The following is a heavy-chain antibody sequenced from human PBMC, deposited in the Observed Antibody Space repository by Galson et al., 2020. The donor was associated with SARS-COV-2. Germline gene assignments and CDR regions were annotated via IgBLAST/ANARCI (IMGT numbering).Heavy chain of an antibody. CDR2: ISAFNGHT. J-gene: IGHJ4*02. D-gene: IGHD3-22*01. V-gene: IGHV1-18*01. CDR1: GYSFTRYG. Sequence: ASVKVSCKASGYSFTRYGISWVRQAPGQGLEWMGWISAFNGHTNYAQNLQGRITMTTDISTSTAYLELRSLRSDDTAVYYCATRGLGYHSDNSGYYDLDYWGQGTRVTVSS. CDR3: ATRGLGYHSDNSGYYDLDY.